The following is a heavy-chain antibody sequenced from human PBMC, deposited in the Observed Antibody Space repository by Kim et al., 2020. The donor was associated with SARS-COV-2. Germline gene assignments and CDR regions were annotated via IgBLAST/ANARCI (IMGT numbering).Heavy chain of an antibody. CDR3: AKDRTDYGDYVVDFDF. V-gene: IGHV3-23*01. Sequence: DSVKGRFTNSRDNFKNTLYLQMSRLGAEDTAIYYCAKDRTDYGDYVVDFDFWGQGALVTVSS. J-gene: IGHJ4*02. D-gene: IGHD4-17*01.